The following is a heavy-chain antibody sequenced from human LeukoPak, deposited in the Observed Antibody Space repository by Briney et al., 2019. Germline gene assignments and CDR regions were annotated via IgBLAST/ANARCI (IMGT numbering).Heavy chain of an antibody. V-gene: IGHV4-59*08. CDR1: GASITTYY. D-gene: IGHD3-22*01. CDR2: IYHSGST. J-gene: IGHJ4*02. CDR3: ARQLYDSSGYPFDY. Sequence: SETLSLTCTVSGASITTYYWSWIRQPPGKGLEWIGYIYHSGSTKYNPSLKSRGTISVDTSKNQFSLRLSSVTAADTAVYYCARQLYDSSGYPFDYWGQGTLVTVSS.